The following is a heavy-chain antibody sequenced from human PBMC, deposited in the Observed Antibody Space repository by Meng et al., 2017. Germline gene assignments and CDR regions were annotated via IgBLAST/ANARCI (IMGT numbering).Heavy chain of an antibody. J-gene: IGHJ4*02. D-gene: IGHD5-18*01. V-gene: IGHV3-15*01. CDR2: IKSKTDGGTT. CDR3: TTAGYSYDDY. CDR1: GLTFSNAW. Sequence: PRAASGLTFSNAWMSWVRQAPGKGREWVGRIKSKTDGGTTDYAAPVKGRFTISRDDSKNTLYLQMNSLKTEDTAVYYCTTAGYSYDDYWGQGTLVTVSS.